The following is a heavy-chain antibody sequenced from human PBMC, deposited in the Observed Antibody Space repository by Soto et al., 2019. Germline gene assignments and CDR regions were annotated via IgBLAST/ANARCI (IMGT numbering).Heavy chain of an antibody. Sequence: VPLVESGGGSVQPGGSLRLSCAASGFPFTGYWMHWVRQVPGKGPVWVARVDSAGSGTSYADSVKGRFTISRDNAKNTVSLQMDRLRVGDTAVYYCATVFEHWGQGIAVSVSS. CDR1: GFPFTGYW. CDR2: VDSAGSGT. V-gene: IGHV3-74*01. J-gene: IGHJ4*02. CDR3: ATVFEH.